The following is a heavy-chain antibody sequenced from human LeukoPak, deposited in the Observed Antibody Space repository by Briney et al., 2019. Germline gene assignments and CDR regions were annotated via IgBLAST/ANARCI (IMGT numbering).Heavy chain of an antibody. CDR3: AKPEYYYGSGSYYNFDY. D-gene: IGHD3-10*01. V-gene: IGHV3-30*18. Sequence: GGSLRLSCAASGFTFSSYSINWVRQAPGKGLERVAVISYDGSNKYYADSVKGRFTISRDNSKNTLYLQMNSLRAEDTAVYYCAKPEYYYGSGSYYNFDYWGQGTLVTVSS. CDR1: GFTFSSYS. J-gene: IGHJ4*02. CDR2: ISYDGSNK.